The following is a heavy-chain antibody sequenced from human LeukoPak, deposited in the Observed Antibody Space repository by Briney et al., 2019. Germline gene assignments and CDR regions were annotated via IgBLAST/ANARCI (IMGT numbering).Heavy chain of an antibody. CDR3: AKEGIVVVSRNTQFVFDY. J-gene: IGHJ4*02. CDR2: ISYDGSNK. V-gene: IGHV3-30*18. CDR1: GFTFSSYG. Sequence: AGGSLRISCAASGFTFSSYGMPWVRQAPGKGLEWVAVISYDGSNKYYADSVKGRFTISRDNSKNTLYLQMNSLRAEDTAVYYCAKEGIVVVSRNTQFVFDYWGQGTLVTVSS. D-gene: IGHD2-2*01.